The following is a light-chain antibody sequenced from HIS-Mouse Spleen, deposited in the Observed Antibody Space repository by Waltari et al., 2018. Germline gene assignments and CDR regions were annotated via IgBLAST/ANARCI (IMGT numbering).Light chain of an antibody. J-gene: IGLJ3*02. CDR1: SGSIASNY. V-gene: IGLV6-57*04. CDR2: EDN. Sequence: NFMLTQPHSVSESPGKTVTISCTRSSGSIASNYVQGYQQRPCSAPTTVIYEDNQRPSGVPDRFSGSIDSSSNSASLTISGLKTEDEADYYCQSYDSSNQVFGGGTKLTVL. CDR3: QSYDSSNQV.